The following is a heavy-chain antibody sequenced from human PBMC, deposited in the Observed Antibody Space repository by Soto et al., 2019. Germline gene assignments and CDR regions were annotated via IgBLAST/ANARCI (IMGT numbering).Heavy chain of an antibody. CDR2: IKQDGSEK. J-gene: IGHJ3*02. D-gene: IGHD2-15*01. CDR1: GFTFSRYG. V-gene: IGHV3-7*01. Sequence: PGGSLRLSCAASGFTFSRYGMSWVRQAPGKGLEWVANIKQDGSEKYYVDSVKGRFTISRDNAKNSLYLQMNSLRSEDTAIYYCASVGYCSGGSCPTRAFDIWGQGRMVTVSS. CDR3: ASVGYCSGGSCPTRAFDI.